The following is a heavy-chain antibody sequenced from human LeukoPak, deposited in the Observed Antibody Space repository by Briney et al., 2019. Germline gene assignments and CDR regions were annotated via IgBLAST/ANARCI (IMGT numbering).Heavy chain of an antibody. CDR2: ISYDGSNK. D-gene: IGHD4-17*01. J-gene: IGHJ3*02. V-gene: IGHV3-30*03. Sequence: GGSLRLSCAASGFTFSSYGMHWVRQAPGKGLEWVAVISYDGSNKYYADSVKGRFTISRDNSKNTLYLQMNSLRAEDTAVYYCARGGYGDYGRLSVNDAFDIWGQGTMVTVSS. CDR1: GFTFSSYG. CDR3: ARGGYGDYGRLSVNDAFDI.